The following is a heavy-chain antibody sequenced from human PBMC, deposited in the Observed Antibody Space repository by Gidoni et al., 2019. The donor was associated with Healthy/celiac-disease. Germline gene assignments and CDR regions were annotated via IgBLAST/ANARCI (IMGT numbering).Heavy chain of an antibody. J-gene: IGHJ3*02. Sequence: EVQLVETGGGLIQPGGSLRLSCAASGFTVSSNYMSWVRQAPGKGLECVSVIYSGGSTYYADSVKGRFTISRDNSKNTPYLQMTSLSADDTAVYYCAREGGIYDAFDIWGQGTMVTVSS. CDR3: AREGGIYDAFDI. V-gene: IGHV3-53*02. CDR1: GFTVSSNY. CDR2: IYSGGST. D-gene: IGHD5-12*01.